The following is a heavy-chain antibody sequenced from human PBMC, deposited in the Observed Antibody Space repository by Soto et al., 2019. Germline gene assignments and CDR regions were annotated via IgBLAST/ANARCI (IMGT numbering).Heavy chain of an antibody. CDR1: GYTLTELS. V-gene: IGHV1-24*01. CDR2: FDPEDGET. Sequence: ASVKVSCKVSGYTLTELSMHWVRQAPGKGLEWMGGFDPEDGETIYAQKFQGRVTMTEDTSTDTAYMELSSLRSEDTAVYYCATFPRYCSGGSCYRGRDFDYWGQGTLVTVSS. J-gene: IGHJ4*02. CDR3: ATFPRYCSGGSCYRGRDFDY. D-gene: IGHD2-15*01.